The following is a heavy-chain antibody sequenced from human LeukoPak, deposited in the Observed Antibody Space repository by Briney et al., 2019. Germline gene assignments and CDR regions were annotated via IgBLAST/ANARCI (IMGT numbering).Heavy chain of an antibody. J-gene: IGHJ6*03. D-gene: IGHD3-22*01. CDR3: ARYDYYDSSASTYYYYYIDV. V-gene: IGHV4-38-2*02. CDR2: IYHSGIT. Sequence: KPSETLSLTCTVSGYSIRSGYYWGWIRQPPRKGLEWIGSIYHSGITYYNPSLKSRVTISVDTSKNQFSLKLSSVTAADTAVYYCARYDYYDSSASTYYYYYIDVWGKGTTVTVSS. CDR1: GYSIRSGYY.